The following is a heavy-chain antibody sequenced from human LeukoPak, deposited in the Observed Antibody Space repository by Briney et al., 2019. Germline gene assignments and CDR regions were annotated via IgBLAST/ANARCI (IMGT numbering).Heavy chain of an antibody. Sequence: SETLSLTCTVSGGSISNYYWSWIRQPPGKGLEWIGYIYYSGSTNYNPSLKSRVTISVDTSKNQFSLKLSSVTAADTAVYYCARGSYYYDSSGYFSAFSNIDYWGQGTLVTVSS. CDR3: ARGSYYYDSSGYFSAFSNIDY. V-gene: IGHV4-59*12. D-gene: IGHD3-22*01. CDR1: GGSISNYY. CDR2: IYYSGST. J-gene: IGHJ4*02.